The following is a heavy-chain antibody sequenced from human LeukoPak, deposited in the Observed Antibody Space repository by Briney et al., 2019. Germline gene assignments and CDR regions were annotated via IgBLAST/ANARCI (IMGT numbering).Heavy chain of an antibody. D-gene: IGHD6-19*01. CDR1: GFTFNNYA. CDR3: AKGSVSMAGTPGDV. Sequence: GSLRLSCAASGFTFNNYAMNWVRQAPGKGLEWVSVISGSGGTTYYADSVKGRFTISRDNSKNTLFLQMNSLRAEDTAIYYCAKGSVSMAGTPGDVWGQGTTVTVSS. CDR2: ISGSGGTT. V-gene: IGHV3-23*01. J-gene: IGHJ6*02.